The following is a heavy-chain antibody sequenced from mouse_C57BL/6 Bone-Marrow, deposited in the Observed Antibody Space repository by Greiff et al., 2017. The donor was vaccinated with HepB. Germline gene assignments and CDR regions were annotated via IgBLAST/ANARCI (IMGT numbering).Heavy chain of an antibody. V-gene: IGHV1-61*01. CDR1: GYTFTSYW. CDR3: SRSITTVVDGDYFDY. D-gene: IGHD1-1*01. CDR2: IYPSDSET. Sequence: QVQLQQPGAELVRPGSSVKLSCKASGYTFTSYWMDWVKQRPGQGLEWIGNIYPSDSETHYNQKFKDKATLTVDKSPSTAYMQHISLTSEDSAVYYWSRSITTVVDGDYFDYWGQGTTLTVSS. J-gene: IGHJ2*01.